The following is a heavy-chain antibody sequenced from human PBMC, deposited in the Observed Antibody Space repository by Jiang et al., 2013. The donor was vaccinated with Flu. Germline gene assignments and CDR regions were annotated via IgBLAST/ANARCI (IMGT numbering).Heavy chain of an antibody. V-gene: IGHV3-30*03. D-gene: IGHD3-22*01. Sequence: GEGVVQPGRSLRLSCAASGFTFSSYGMHWVRQAPGKGLEWVAVISYDGSNKYYADSVKGRFTISRDNSKNTLYLQMNSLRAEDTAVYYCGAYYDSSGYYEAFDYWGQGTLVTVSS. CDR2: ISYDGSNK. J-gene: IGHJ4*02. CDR1: GFTFSSYG. CDR3: GAYYDSSGYYEAFDY.